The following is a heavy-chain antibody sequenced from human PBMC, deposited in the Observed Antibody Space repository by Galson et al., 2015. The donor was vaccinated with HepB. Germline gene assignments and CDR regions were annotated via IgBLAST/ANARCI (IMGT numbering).Heavy chain of an antibody. CDR3: ASSYLGYYYYYGMDV. Sequence: SLRLSCAASGFTFSSYAMSWVRQAPGKGLERVSAISGSGGSTYYADSVKGRFTISRDNSKNSLYLQMNSLRAEDTAVYYCASSYLGYYYYYGMDVWGQGTTVTVSS. CDR2: ISGSGGST. J-gene: IGHJ6*02. V-gene: IGHV3-23*01. CDR1: GFTFSSYA. D-gene: IGHD6-6*01.